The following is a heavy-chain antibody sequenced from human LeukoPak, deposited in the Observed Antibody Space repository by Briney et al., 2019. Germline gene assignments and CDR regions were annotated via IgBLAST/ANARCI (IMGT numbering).Heavy chain of an antibody. J-gene: IGHJ3*02. CDR1: GNYW. CDR2: INSDGSWT. Sequence: GGSLRLSCAASGNYWMHWVRQAPGKGLVWVSHINSDGSWTSYADSVKGRFTISRDNAKNTLYLQMNSLRAEDTAVYYCARTSPRRYCSSTSCLHAFDIWGQGTMVTVSS. CDR3: ARTSPRRYCSSTSCLHAFDI. V-gene: IGHV3-74*01. D-gene: IGHD2-2*01.